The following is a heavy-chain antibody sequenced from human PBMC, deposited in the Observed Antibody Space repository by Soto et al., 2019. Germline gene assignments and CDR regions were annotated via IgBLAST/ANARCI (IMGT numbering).Heavy chain of an antibody. V-gene: IGHV4-30-2*01. J-gene: IGHJ5*02. CDR2: IYHSGGT. D-gene: IGHD4-17*01. CDR1: GGPITSGGYS. CDR3: AITLTTSGWFHP. Sequence: SETLSLTCAVSGGPITSGGYSRSWIRQPPGKGLEWIGYIYHSGGTYYNPSLKSRVTLSIDRTKKQFSLKLKSVTAADTAVYFCAITLTTSGWFHPWGQGTLVTVS.